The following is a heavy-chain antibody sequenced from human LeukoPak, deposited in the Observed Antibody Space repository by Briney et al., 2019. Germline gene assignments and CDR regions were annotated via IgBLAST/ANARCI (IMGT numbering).Heavy chain of an antibody. D-gene: IGHD1-26*01. CDR1: GDSIRSYY. V-gene: IGHV4-59*01. Sequence: PSETLSLTCTVSGDSIRSYYWSWIRQTPGKGLEWIGYIYYSGSTIYNPSIKSRVTISIDTSQKHFSLKLRSVTAADTAVYYCARVVGTHFDYWGQGTLVAVSS. CDR2: IYYSGST. J-gene: IGHJ4*02. CDR3: ARVVGTHFDY.